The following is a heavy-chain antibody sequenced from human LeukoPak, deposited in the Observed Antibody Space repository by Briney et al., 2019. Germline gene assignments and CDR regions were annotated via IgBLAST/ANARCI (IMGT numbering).Heavy chain of an antibody. D-gene: IGHD2-21*01. CDR2: ISDSGGAT. Sequence: VGSLRLSCVASGLTVSSYIMNWVRQAPGKGLQWVSSISDSGGATFYADSLRGRFTISRDNAKNSLYLQTNSLTAEDTAVYYCVRGDRRDCWGQGTLVTVSS. V-gene: IGHV3-21*01. CDR3: VRGDRRDC. CDR1: GLTVSSYI. J-gene: IGHJ4*02.